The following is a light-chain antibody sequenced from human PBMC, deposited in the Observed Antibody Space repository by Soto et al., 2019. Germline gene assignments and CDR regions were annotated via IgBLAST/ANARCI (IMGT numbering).Light chain of an antibody. CDR2: RNN. V-gene: IGLV1-47*01. Sequence: QSVLTQPPSVSGTPGQRVTISCSGSSSNIGSNYVYWYQQLPGTAPKLLIYRNNQRPSGVPDRFSGSKSGTSASLAISGLRSEDEADYYCAAWDDSLRGVFGTGTKLTVL. CDR1: SSNIGSNY. CDR3: AAWDDSLRGV. J-gene: IGLJ1*01.